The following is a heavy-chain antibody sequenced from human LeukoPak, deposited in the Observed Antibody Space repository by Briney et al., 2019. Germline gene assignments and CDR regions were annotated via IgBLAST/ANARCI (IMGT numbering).Heavy chain of an antibody. V-gene: IGHV4-59*01. J-gene: IGHJ4*02. Sequence: SETLSLTCTVSGGSISSYYWSWIRQPPGKGLEWVGYIYYSGSTNYNPSLKSRVTISVDTSKNQFSLKLSSVTAADTAVYYCARCLVGATYYFDYWGQGTLVTVSS. CDR1: GGSISSYY. D-gene: IGHD1-26*01. CDR3: ARCLVGATYYFDY. CDR2: IYYSGST.